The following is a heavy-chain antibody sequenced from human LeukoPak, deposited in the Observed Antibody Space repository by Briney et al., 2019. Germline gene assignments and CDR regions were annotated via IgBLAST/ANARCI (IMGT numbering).Heavy chain of an antibody. CDR2: IRYDGSNK. D-gene: IGHD2-21*02. Sequence: GGSLRLSCAASGFTFSSYAMSWVRQAPGKGLEWVAFIRYDGSNKYYADSVKGRFTISRDNSKNTLYLQMDSLRAEDTAVYYCARDIVVVTSWYFDYWGQGTLVTVSS. CDR3: ARDIVVVTSWYFDY. CDR1: GFTFSSYA. V-gene: IGHV3-30*02. J-gene: IGHJ4*02.